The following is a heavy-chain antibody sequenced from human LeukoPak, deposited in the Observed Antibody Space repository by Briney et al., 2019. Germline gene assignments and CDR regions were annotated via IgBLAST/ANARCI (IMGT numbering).Heavy chain of an antibody. Sequence: SETLSLTCTVSGGSISSGSYYWNWIRQPAGKGLEWIGRIYSSGSTNYNPSLKSRVTMSVDTSKNQFSLKLSSVTAADTAVYYCARDSALYYYYYMDVWGKGTTVTVSS. CDR2: IYSSGST. CDR1: GGSISSGSYY. CDR3: ARDSALYYYYYMDV. V-gene: IGHV4-61*02. D-gene: IGHD6-6*01. J-gene: IGHJ6*03.